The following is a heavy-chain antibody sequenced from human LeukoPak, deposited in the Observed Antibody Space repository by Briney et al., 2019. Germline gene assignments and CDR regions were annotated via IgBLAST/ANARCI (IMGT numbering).Heavy chain of an antibody. D-gene: IGHD6-19*01. CDR3: ARDPGIAVAGRGFDY. V-gene: IGHV4-34*01. J-gene: IGHJ4*02. CDR1: GGSFSGYY. Sequence: PSETLSLTCAVYGGSFSGYYWSWIRQPPGEGREGRGEINHSGSTNYNPSLKRRVTISVDTSKNQFSLKLSSVTAADTAVYYCARDPGIAVAGRGFDYWGQGTLVTVSS. CDR2: INHSGST.